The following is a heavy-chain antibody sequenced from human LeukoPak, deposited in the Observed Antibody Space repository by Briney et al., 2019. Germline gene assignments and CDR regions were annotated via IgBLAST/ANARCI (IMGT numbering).Heavy chain of an antibody. Sequence: SETLSLTCTVSGGSISSYYWSWIRQPSGKGLEWIGYIYYSGSTNYNPSLKSRVTISVDTSKNQFSLKLSSVTAADTAVYYCARHLAGTTENWFDPWGQGTLVTVSS. CDR1: GGSISSYY. V-gene: IGHV4-59*08. CDR2: IYYSGST. J-gene: IGHJ5*02. D-gene: IGHD1-1*01. CDR3: ARHLAGTTENWFDP.